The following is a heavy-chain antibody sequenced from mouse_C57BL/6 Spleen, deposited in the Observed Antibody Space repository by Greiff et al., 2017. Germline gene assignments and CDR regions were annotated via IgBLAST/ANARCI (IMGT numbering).Heavy chain of an antibody. CDR2: IDPSDSET. CDR1: GYTFTSYW. Sequence: QVQLQQPGAELVRPGSSVKLSCKASGYTFTSYWMHWVKQRPIQGLEWIGNIDPSDSETHYNQKFKDKATLTVDKSSSTAYMQLSSLTSEDSAVYYCARVGDRSDWYFDVWGTGTTVTVSS. J-gene: IGHJ1*03. CDR3: ARVGDRSDWYFDV. V-gene: IGHV1-52*01. D-gene: IGHD3-3*01.